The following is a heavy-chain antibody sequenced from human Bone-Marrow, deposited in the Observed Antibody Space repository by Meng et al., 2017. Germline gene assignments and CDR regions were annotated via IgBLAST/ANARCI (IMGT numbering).Heavy chain of an antibody. CDR1: VFTFTSAS. D-gene: IGHD6-13*01. V-gene: IGHV1-58*02. J-gene: IGHJ4*02. Sequence: SVKVSCKASVFTFTSASMQWVRQARGQRLEGIGWTVVDSGDTNYAQKFQERVTITRDMSTSTAYMARSSLRSEDTAVYYCARYEDISAAGKLFGDYWGQGTLVTVSS. CDR2: TVVDSGDT. CDR3: ARYEDISAAGKLFGDY.